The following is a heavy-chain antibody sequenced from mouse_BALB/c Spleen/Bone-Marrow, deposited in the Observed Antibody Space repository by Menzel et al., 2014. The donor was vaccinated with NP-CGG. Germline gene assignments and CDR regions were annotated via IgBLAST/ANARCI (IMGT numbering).Heavy chain of an antibody. V-gene: IGHV1S29*02. J-gene: IGHJ4*01. CDR2: IYPYNGVT. CDR3: AGKAYSDYDYALDF. D-gene: IGHD2-4*01. Sequence: EVKLEESGPELVKPGASVKISCKASGYTFTDYKMHWVKLRHGKSLEWIGYIYPYNGVTGYNQKFKGKATLTVDNSSSTAYMELRSLTSEDSAVYYCAGKAYSDYDYALDFWGQGTSVTVSS. CDR1: GYTFTDYK.